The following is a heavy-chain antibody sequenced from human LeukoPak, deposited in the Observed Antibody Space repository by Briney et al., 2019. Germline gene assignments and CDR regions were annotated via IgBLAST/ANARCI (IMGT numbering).Heavy chain of an antibody. D-gene: IGHD6-13*01. V-gene: IGHV1-2*06. J-gene: IGHJ4*02. CDR2: INPNSGGT. Sequence: ASVKVSCKASGYTFTGYHMHWVRQAPGQGLEWMGRINPNSGGTNNAQKFQGRVTMTRDTSISTAYMELSRLRSDDTAVYYCARDFPTSIAAAGTDYWGQGTLVTVSS. CDR3: ARDFPTSIAAAGTDY. CDR1: GYTFTGYH.